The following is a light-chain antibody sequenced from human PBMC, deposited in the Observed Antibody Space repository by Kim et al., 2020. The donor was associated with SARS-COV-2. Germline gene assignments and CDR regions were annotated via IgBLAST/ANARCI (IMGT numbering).Light chain of an antibody. CDR1: QSVSSN. J-gene: IGKJ2*01. Sequence: EIVMTQSPATLSVSPGERATLSCRASQSVSSNLAWYQQKPGQAPRLLIHHASTRATGIPARFSGSGSGTEFTLSISSLQSEDFAVYYCQQYTNWPPEYTFGQGTKLEI. CDR3: QQYTNWPPEYT. V-gene: IGKV3-15*01. CDR2: HAS.